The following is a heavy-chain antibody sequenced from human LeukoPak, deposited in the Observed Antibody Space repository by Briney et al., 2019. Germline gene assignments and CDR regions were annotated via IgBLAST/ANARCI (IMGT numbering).Heavy chain of an antibody. CDR1: GFTFRRYW. Sequence: GGSLTLSCAASGFTFRRYWMHWLRQAPGKGLVWVSRISTDGSSTTYADSVKGRFTISRDNGRNTLYLQMYSLRAEDTAVYYCASYLTSIPSGMDVWGQGTTVTVSS. CDR3: ASYLTSIPSGMDV. D-gene: IGHD2/OR15-2a*01. CDR2: ISTDGSST. J-gene: IGHJ6*02. V-gene: IGHV3-74*01.